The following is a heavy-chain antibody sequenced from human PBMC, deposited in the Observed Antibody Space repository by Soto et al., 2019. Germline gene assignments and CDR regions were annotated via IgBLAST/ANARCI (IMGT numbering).Heavy chain of an antibody. J-gene: IGHJ5*02. Sequence: EVQLLESGGGLVQPGGSLRLSCAASGFTFSNYAMTWVRQAAGKGLEWVSLIAGSGGSTYYADSVKGRFAISRDNSKNPLYLQMTSLRGEDTAVYYCAKAPSKLYHSDGYNMSWFDPWGQGALVTVSS. CDR1: GFTFSNYA. CDR2: IAGSGGST. D-gene: IGHD3-10*01. V-gene: IGHV3-23*01. CDR3: AKAPSKLYHSDGYNMSWFDP.